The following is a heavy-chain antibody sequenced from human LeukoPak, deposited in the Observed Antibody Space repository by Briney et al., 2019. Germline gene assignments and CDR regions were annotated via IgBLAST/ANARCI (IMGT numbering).Heavy chain of an antibody. CDR1: GYSISSGYS. D-gene: IGHD3-16*01. CDR3: ARVGDYAHMDV. Sequence: SETLSLTCTVSGYSISSGYSWSWIRQPPGKGLEWIGYIYHSGSTYYNPSLKSRVTISVDRSKNQFSLKLSSVTAADTAVYYCARVGDYAHMDVWGQGTTVTVSS. J-gene: IGHJ6*02. CDR2: IYHSGST. V-gene: IGHV4-30-2*01.